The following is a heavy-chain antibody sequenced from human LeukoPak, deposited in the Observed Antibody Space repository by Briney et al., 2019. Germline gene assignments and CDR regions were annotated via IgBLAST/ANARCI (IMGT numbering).Heavy chain of an antibody. Sequence: SVKVSCKASGGTFSSYAISWVRQAPGQGLEWMGGIIPIFGTANYAQKFQGRVTITTDESTSTAYMELSSLRSEDTAVYCCARLDYDILTGGVDYWGQGTLVTVSS. V-gene: IGHV1-69*05. CDR3: ARLDYDILTGGVDY. CDR1: GGTFSSYA. D-gene: IGHD3-9*01. CDR2: IIPIFGTA. J-gene: IGHJ4*02.